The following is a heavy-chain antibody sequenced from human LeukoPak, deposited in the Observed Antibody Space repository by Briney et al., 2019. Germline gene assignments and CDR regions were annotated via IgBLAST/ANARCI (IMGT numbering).Heavy chain of an antibody. D-gene: IGHD5-18*01. J-gene: IGHJ6*02. CDR3: AKVKGLWFSYGMDV. CDR2: SSGSGGST. Sequence: PGASLRLSGAASGFTFSSYAMSWVRQAPGKGLEWVSASSGSGGSTYYADSVKGRFTISRDNSKNTLYLQMNSLRAEDTAVYYCAKVKGLWFSYGMDVWGQGTTVTVSS. V-gene: IGHV3-23*01. CDR1: GFTFSSYA.